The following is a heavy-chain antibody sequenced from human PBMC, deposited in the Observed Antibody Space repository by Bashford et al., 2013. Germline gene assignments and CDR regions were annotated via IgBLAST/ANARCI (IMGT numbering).Heavy chain of an antibody. CDR1: GFTFSSYA. D-gene: IGHD4-23*01. CDR2: ISYDGNIK. J-gene: IGHJ4*03. V-gene: IGHV3-30-3*01. Sequence: VHTGGSLRLSCAASGFTFSSYAMHWVRQAPGKGLEWVAVISYDGNIKYYADSVKGRFTISRDNAENSLSLQMNSLRDEDTAVYYCARGRDYGGNFDSVGPGTLVTVSS. CDR3: ARGRDYGGNFDS.